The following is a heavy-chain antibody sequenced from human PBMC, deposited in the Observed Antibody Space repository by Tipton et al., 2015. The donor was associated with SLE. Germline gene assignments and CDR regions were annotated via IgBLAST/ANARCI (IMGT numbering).Heavy chain of an antibody. Sequence: SLRLSCAASGFTFSSYSMTWVRQAPGKGLECVASIMQDGSEEYCVDSVKGRFTISRDNAKHSVYLQMNSLRVEDTAVHYCARWSIVGRTEFDPWGQGTLVTVSS. CDR1: GFTFSSYS. J-gene: IGHJ5*02. V-gene: IGHV3-7*01. CDR2: IMQDGSEE. D-gene: IGHD6-6*01. CDR3: ARWSIVGRTEFDP.